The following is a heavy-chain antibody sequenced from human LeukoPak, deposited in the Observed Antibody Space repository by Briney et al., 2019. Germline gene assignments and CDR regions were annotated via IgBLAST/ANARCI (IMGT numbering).Heavy chain of an antibody. CDR2: IYYSGNT. D-gene: IGHD3-10*02. Sequence: SETLSLTCTVSGDSISTSNSYWGWIRQPPGKGLEWIGSIYYSGNTYYNASLKSRVTISVDTSKNQFSLKLTSVTAADTAVYYCASVYGAYYYYYMDVWGKGTTVTVSS. J-gene: IGHJ6*03. CDR1: GDSISTSNSY. V-gene: IGHV4-39*07. CDR3: ASVYGAYYYYYMDV.